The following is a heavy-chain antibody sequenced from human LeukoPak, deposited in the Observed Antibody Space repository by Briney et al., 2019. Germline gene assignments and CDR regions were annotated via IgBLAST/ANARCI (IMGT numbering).Heavy chain of an antibody. CDR2: ISSSSSYI. V-gene: IGHV3-21*01. J-gene: IGHJ5*02. CDR3: ARDLNDYYGSGSSYNWFDP. CDR1: GFTFSSYS. Sequence: PGGSLRLSCAASGFTFSSYSMNWVRQAPGKGLEWVSSISSSSSYIYYADSVKGRFTISRDNAKNSLYLQMNSLRAEDTAVYYCARDLNDYYGSGSSYNWFDPRGQGTLVTVSS. D-gene: IGHD3-10*01.